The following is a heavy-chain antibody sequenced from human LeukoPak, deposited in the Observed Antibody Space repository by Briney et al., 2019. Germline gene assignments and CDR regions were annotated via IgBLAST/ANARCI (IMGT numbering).Heavy chain of an antibody. CDR3: AKVGRGATYYHYYMDV. D-gene: IGHD1-26*01. J-gene: IGHJ6*03. Sequence: GGSLRLSCVASGLTFSNFGMSWVRQAPGKGLEWVSAISGSGDSTYYADSVKGRFTISRDNSKNTLYLQMNSLRAEDTAVYYCAKVGRGATYYHYYMDVWGKGTTVTVSS. V-gene: IGHV3-23*01. CDR2: ISGSGDST. CDR1: GLTFSNFG.